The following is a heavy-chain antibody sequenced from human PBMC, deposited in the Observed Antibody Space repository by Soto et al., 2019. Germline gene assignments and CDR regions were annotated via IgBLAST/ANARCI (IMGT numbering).Heavy chain of an antibody. J-gene: IGHJ4*02. CDR1: GGSISSYY. V-gene: IGHV4-59*01. CDR2: IYYSGST. Sequence: SETLSLTCTVSGGSISSYYWSWIRQPPGKGLEWIGYIYYSGSTNYNPSLKSRVTISVDTSKNQFSLKLSSVTAADPAVYYCARVGVATAESYFDYWGQGTLVTVSS. D-gene: IGHD5-12*01. CDR3: ARVGVATAESYFDY.